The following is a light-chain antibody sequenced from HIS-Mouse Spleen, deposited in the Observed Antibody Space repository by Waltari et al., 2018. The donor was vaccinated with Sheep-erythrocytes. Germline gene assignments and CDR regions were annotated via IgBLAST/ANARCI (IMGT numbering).Light chain of an antibody. CDR1: HGISSA. CDR3: QQFNSYPQT. J-gene: IGKJ4*01. CDR2: DAS. V-gene: IGKV1-13*02. Sequence: AIQLTQSPSSLSASVGDRVTITCRASHGISSALAWYQQKPGKAPKLLIYDASSLESGVPSRFSGSGSWTDFTLTISSLQPEDFATYFCQQFNSYPQTFGEGTKVEIK.